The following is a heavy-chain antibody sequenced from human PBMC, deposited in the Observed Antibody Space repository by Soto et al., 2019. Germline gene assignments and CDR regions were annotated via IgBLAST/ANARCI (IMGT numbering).Heavy chain of an antibody. CDR2: INPRSDVT. CDR1: GYTFTSYF. D-gene: IGHD6-13*01. Sequence: QVQLEQSGAEVKKHGASVKVSCKASGYTFTSYFLHWVRQVPGQGFEWMAWINPRSDVTNYAQKFQGRVTVTRDTAISTGYMELNNMTFNDTAVYYCVRGSAGGGAYWGQGTRVVVSS. J-gene: IGHJ4*02. V-gene: IGHV1-2*02. CDR3: VRGSAGGGAY.